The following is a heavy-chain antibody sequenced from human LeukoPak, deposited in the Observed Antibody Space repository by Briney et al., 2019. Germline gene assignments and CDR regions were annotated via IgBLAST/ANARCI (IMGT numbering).Heavy chain of an antibody. V-gene: IGHV3-7*01. Sequence: GGSLRLSCAASGFTFSSFWISWVRQAPGKGLEWVANIKTDGSEKYYVDSVRGRLTISRDNAKNSAYLQMNSLRVEDTAMYYCVRDAWFGESRAGGQGTLVTVSP. J-gene: IGHJ4*02. CDR1: GFTFSSFW. D-gene: IGHD3-10*01. CDR2: IKTDGSEK. CDR3: VRDAWFGESRA.